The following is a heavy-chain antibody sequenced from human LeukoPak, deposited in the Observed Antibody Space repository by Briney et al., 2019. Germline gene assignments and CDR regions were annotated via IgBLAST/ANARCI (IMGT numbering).Heavy chain of an antibody. J-gene: IGHJ3*02. V-gene: IGHV3-30*18. CDR1: GFTFSSYS. CDR3: AKGSYDILTGLFGDDAFDI. Sequence: GGSLRLSCAASGFTFSSYSMNWVRQAPGKGLEWVAVISYDGGNKKYADSVKGRFTISRDDSKNTLYLQMNSLRAEDTAVYYCAKGSYDILTGLFGDDAFDIWGQGTMVTVSS. CDR2: ISYDGGNK. D-gene: IGHD3-9*01.